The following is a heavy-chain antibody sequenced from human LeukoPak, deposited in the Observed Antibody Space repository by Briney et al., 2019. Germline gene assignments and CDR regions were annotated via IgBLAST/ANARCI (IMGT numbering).Heavy chain of an antibody. V-gene: IGHV3-74*01. CDR3: WTGSGHAFDI. J-gene: IGHJ3*02. CDR1: GFTFSSYW. CDR2: INSDGSST. Sequence: GSLRLSCAASGFTFSSYWMHWVRQVPGKGLVWVSRINSDGSSTSYADSVKGRFTISRDNAKNTLYVQMNSLRAEDTAVYYCWTGSGHAFDIWGRGTMVTVSS. D-gene: IGHD3-10*01.